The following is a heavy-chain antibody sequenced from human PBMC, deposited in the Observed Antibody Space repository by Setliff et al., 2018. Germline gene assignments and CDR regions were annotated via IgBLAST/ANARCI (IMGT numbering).Heavy chain of an antibody. V-gene: IGHV3-15*01. CDR1: GITFKNAW. CDR2: IKSSIEGATS. J-gene: IGHJ5*02. Sequence: GGSLRLSCSVSGITFKNAWMTWVRQAPGKGPEWVGRIKSSIEGATSDYGAPAKGRFTISRDDSKNMIFLQMNNLKIEDTGYYYCATGPRDSRNYLNWLDPWGQGTLVTVSS. CDR3: ATGPRDSRNYLNWLDP. D-gene: IGHD4-4*01.